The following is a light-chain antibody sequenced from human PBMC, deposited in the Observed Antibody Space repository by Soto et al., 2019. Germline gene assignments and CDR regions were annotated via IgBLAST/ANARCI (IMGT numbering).Light chain of an antibody. CDR2: EVS. CDR1: GHDIGAYNY. Sequence: QSALTQPTSVSGSPGQSITISCTGNGHDIGAYNYVSWYQQHPGKAPKLMIYEVSNRPSGVSNRFSGSKSGNTASLTISGLQAEDEADYYCSSYTSSSTYVFGTGTKLTVL. V-gene: IGLV2-14*01. J-gene: IGLJ1*01. CDR3: SSYTSSSTYV.